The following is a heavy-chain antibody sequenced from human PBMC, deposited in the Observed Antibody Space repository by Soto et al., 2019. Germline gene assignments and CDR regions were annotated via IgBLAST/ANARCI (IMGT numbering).Heavy chain of an antibody. CDR2: ISTYNGNT. V-gene: IGHV1-18*01. CDR1: GYTFTNYG. J-gene: IGHJ5*02. CDR3: ARDRHYASGGANWFDP. D-gene: IGHD3-10*01. Sequence: QVQLVQSGAEVKKPGASVKVSCKASGYTFTNYGISWVRQAPGQGLEWMGRISTYNGNTNYEQKLQGRVTMTTDTSTRTAYMELRSPRSDDTAVYYCARDRHYASGGANWFDPWGQGTLVTVSS.